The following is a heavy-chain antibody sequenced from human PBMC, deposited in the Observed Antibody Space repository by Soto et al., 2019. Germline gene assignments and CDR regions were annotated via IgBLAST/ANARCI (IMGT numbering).Heavy chain of an antibody. D-gene: IGHD5-12*01. V-gene: IGHV4-31*03. CDR1: GGSISSGGYY. CDR2: IYYSGST. Sequence: SQTLSLTCTVSGGSISSGGYYWSWIRQHPGKGLEWIGYIYYSGSTYYNPSLKSRVTISVDTSKNQFSLKLGSVTAADTAVYYCARVGSRNSGYDLSHAFDIWGQGTMVTVSS. J-gene: IGHJ3*02. CDR3: ARVGSRNSGYDLSHAFDI.